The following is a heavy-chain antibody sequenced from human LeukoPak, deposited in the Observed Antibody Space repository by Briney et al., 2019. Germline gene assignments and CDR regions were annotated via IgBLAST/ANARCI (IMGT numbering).Heavy chain of an antibody. D-gene: IGHD1-26*01. J-gene: IGHJ3*02. CDR3: ARGGSPPEALGDAFDI. CDR2: VSSDGSST. CDR1: GFTFSSHW. V-gene: IGHV3-74*01. Sequence: GGSLRLSCVASGFTFSSHWMHWVRRAPGKGLVWVSRVSSDGSSTRYANSVQGRFTISRDNAKNTLYLQLNSLRAGDTAVYYCARGGSPPEALGDAFDIWGQGTMVTVSS.